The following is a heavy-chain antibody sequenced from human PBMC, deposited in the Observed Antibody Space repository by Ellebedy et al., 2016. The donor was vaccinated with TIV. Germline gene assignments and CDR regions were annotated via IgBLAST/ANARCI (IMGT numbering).Heavy chain of an antibody. Sequence: SVKVSXKASGGTFSSYAISWVRQAPGQGLEWMGGIIPIFGTANYAQKFQGRVTITADESTSTAYMELSSLRSEDTAVYYCARHRLFGYYGMDVWGQGTTVTVSS. V-gene: IGHV1-69*13. CDR3: ARHRLFGYYGMDV. CDR2: IIPIFGTA. CDR1: GGTFSSYA. D-gene: IGHD3-10*01. J-gene: IGHJ6*02.